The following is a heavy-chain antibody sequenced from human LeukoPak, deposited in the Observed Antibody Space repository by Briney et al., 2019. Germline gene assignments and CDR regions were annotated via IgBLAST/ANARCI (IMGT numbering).Heavy chain of an antibody. Sequence: PGESLQISCQGSGYSFTSYWIGWVRQLPGKGLEWMGIIYTGESDTRYSPSFHGHVTISADKSISTAYLQWSSLKASDTAMYYCARPPSSGSVDYWGQGTLVTVSS. J-gene: IGHJ4*02. CDR3: ARPPSSGSVDY. CDR1: GYSFTSYW. V-gene: IGHV5-51*01. CDR2: IYTGESDT. D-gene: IGHD6-19*01.